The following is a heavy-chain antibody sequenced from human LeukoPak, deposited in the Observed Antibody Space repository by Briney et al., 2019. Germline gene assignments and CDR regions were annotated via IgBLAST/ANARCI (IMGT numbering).Heavy chain of an antibody. D-gene: IGHD6-19*01. Sequence: SETLSLTCTVSGGSISSSCWSWIRQPPGKGLEWIGYIYTSGSTNYNPSLKSRVTISVDTSKNQFSLKLSSVTAADTAVYYCARHPSVSGWYGNWFDPWGQGTLVTVSS. CDR1: GGSISSSC. J-gene: IGHJ5*02. V-gene: IGHV4-4*09. CDR3: ARHPSVSGWYGNWFDP. CDR2: IYTSGST.